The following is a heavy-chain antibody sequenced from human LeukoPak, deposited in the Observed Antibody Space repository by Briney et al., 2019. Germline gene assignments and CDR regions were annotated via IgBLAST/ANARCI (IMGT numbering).Heavy chain of an antibody. J-gene: IGHJ4*02. D-gene: IGHD5-24*01. CDR1: GYTFTSYY. Sequence: ASVKVSCKASGYTFTSYYMHWVRQAPGQGLEWMGIINPNGGSTSYAQKFQGRVTMTRDTSTSTVYMELSSLTSEDTAVYYCARGRWSATTASYYLDFWGQGTLVTVSS. V-gene: IGHV1-46*01. CDR3: ARGRWSATTASYYLDF. CDR2: INPNGGST.